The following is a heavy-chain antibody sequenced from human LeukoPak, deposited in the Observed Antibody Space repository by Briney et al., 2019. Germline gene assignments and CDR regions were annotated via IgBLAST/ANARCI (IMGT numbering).Heavy chain of an antibody. CDR2: IYTSGST. V-gene: IGHV4-4*07. J-gene: IGHJ4*02. CDR1: GGSISSYY. D-gene: IGHD4-17*01. Sequence: MTSETLSLTRTVSGGSISSYYWSWIRQPAGKGLEWIGRIYTSGSTNYNPSLKSRVTMSVDTSKNQFSLKLSSVTAADTAVYYCAGGMTTVTRFDYWGQGTLVTVSS. CDR3: AGGMTTVTRFDY.